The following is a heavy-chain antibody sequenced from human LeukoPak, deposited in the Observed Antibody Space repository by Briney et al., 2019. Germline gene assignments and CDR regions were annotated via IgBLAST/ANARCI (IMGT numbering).Heavy chain of an antibody. J-gene: IGHJ4*02. CDR1: GYTFTSYG. CDR3: AREEWELHNSRHFDY. V-gene: IGHV1-18*01. Sequence: ASVKVSCKASGYTFTSYGISWVRQAPGQGLEWMGWISAYNGNTNYAQKLQGRVTMTTDTSTSTAYMELRSLRSDDTAVYYCAREEWELHNSRHFDYWGQGTLATVSS. CDR2: ISAYNGNT. D-gene: IGHD1-26*01.